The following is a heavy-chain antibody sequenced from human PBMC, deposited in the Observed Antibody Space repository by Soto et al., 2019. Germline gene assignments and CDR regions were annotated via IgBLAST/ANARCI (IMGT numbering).Heavy chain of an antibody. CDR1: GFTFSNAW. V-gene: IGHV3-23*01. CDR2: ISGSGGTT. Sequence: GGSLRLSCAASGFTFSNAWMNWVRQAPGKGPEWVSAISGSGGTTYYADTVRGRFTLSRDNSKDTIYQQMNSLRAEDTALYFCAKHLSGSDLFDSCGLGTQVTVSS. CDR3: AKHLSGSDLFDS. J-gene: IGHJ4*02. D-gene: IGHD1-26*01.